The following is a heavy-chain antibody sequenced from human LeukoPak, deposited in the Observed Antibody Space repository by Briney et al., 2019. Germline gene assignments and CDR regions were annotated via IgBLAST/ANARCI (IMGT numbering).Heavy chain of an antibody. D-gene: IGHD1-26*01. CDR1: GFTFSSYS. V-gene: IGHV3-48*01. CDR2: ISSSSSTI. Sequence: GGSLRLSCAASGFTFSSYSMNWVRQAPGKGLEWVSYISSSSSTIYYADSVKGRFTISRDNAKNSLYLQMNSLRAEDTAVYYCARDTSWETYDCWGQGTLVAVSS. J-gene: IGHJ4*02. CDR3: ARDTSWETYDC.